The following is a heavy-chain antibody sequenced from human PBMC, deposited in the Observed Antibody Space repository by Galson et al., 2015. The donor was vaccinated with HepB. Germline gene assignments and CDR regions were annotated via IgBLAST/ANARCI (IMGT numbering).Heavy chain of an antibody. CDR1: GFTFSSYD. J-gene: IGHJ3*02. CDR3: ARVGDYGAFDI. Sequence: SLRLSCAGSGFTFSSYDIHWVRQATGKGLEWVSAIGTAGDPYYAGSVKGRFTISRENAKNSLYLQMNSLRAGDTAVYYCARVGDYGAFDIWGQGTMVTVSS. CDR2: IGTAGDP. D-gene: IGHD4-17*01. V-gene: IGHV3-13*05.